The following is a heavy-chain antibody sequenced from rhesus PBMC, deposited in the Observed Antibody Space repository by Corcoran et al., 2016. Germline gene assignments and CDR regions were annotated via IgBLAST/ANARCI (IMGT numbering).Heavy chain of an antibody. CDR1: GFSISTSGPG. CDR2: IYWNDSK. CDR3: ARARGYCDY. Sequence: QVTLKESGPALVKPTQTLTLTCTFSGFSISTSGPGVGWIRQPPGKDLEWLASIYWNDSKYYSTALKSRLTISNDTSKNQVVLTMNNMDPVDTATYYCARARGYCDYWGQGVLVTVSS. D-gene: IGHD2-27*01. J-gene: IGHJ4*01. V-gene: IGHV2-95*01.